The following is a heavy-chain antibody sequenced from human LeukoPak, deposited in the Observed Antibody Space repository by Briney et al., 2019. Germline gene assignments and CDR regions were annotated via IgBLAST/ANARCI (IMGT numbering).Heavy chain of an antibody. D-gene: IGHD6-6*01. J-gene: IGHJ4*02. CDR1: GGSISGSSHH. V-gene: IGHV4-39*02. CDR2: IYYSGNT. Sequence: SETLSLTCTVSGGSISGSSHHWSWVRQPPGKGLEWIGSIYYSGNTYYNPSLKSRVTISVDTSKNQFSLKLTSVTAADTAVYYCTREYSSSSDYWGQGTLVTVSS. CDR3: TREYSSSSDY.